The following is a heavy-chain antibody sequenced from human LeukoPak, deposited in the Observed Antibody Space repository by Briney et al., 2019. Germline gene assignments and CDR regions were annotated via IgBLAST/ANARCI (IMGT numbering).Heavy chain of an antibody. V-gene: IGHV3-48*01. CDR2: ISSSSSTI. CDR1: GFTFSSYG. Sequence: GGSLRLSCAASGFTFSSYGMTWVRQAPGKGLEWVSYISSSSSTIYYADSVKGRFTISRDNAKNSLYLQLNSLRAEDTAVYYCAREPYDSSGWAIAFDIWGQGTMVTVSS. J-gene: IGHJ3*02. D-gene: IGHD3-22*01. CDR3: AREPYDSSGWAIAFDI.